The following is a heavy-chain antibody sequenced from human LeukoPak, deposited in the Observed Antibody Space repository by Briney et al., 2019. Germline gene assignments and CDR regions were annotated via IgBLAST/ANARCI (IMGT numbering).Heavy chain of an antibody. CDR3: ARDLGDTAMVSSSTYYYYGMDV. Sequence: ASVKVSCKASGYTFTSYYMHWVRQAPGQGLEWMGIINPSGGSTSYAQKFQGRVTMTRDTSTSTVYMELSSLRSEDTAVYYCARDLGDTAMVSSSTYYYYGMDVWGQGTTVTVSS. CDR2: INPSGGST. J-gene: IGHJ6*02. D-gene: IGHD5-18*01. CDR1: GYTFTSYY. V-gene: IGHV1-46*01.